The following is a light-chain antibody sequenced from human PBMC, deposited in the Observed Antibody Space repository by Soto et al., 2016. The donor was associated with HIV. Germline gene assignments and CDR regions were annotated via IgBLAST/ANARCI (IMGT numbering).Light chain of an antibody. Sequence: SSELTQDPAVSVALGQTVRITCQGDSLRKYYASWYQQKPGQAPVLVIYGRNNRPSGIPDRFSASNSVNTASLTITGAQAEDEADYYCNSRDSSDSHNYVFGTGTKVTVL. J-gene: IGLJ1*01. CDR3: NSRDSSDSHNYV. V-gene: IGLV3-19*01. CDR1: SLRKYY. CDR2: GRN.